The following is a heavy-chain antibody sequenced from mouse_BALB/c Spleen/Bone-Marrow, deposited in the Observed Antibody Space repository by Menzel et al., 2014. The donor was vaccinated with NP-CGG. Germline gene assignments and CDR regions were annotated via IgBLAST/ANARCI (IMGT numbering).Heavy chain of an antibody. CDR2: INPGSGST. J-gene: IGHJ2*01. CDR3: ARYDGYFDY. V-gene: IGHV1-54*01. Sequence: LVESGAELVRPGTSVKVSCKASGYAFTDYLMEWLKQRPGQGLEWIGVINPGSGSTNYNEKFKDKATLTADKSSSXAYMQLSSLTSDDSAVYFCARYDGYFDYWGQGTILTVSS. CDR1: GYAFTDYL. D-gene: IGHD2-3*01.